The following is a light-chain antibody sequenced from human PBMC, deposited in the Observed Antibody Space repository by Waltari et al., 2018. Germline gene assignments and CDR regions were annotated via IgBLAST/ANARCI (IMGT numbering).Light chain of an antibody. CDR1: QGIKNF. CDR2: FAS. J-gene: IGKJ2*01. V-gene: IGKV1-NL1*01. CDR3: QQFYSLPLT. Sequence: DIQMTQSPSSLSASVGDRVAITCRASQGIKNFLGWYQHKPGNAPRLLLYFASRLESGVPSRFGGSGSGTDFTLTISSLQPEDFATYYCQQFYSLPLTFGQGTKLEIK.